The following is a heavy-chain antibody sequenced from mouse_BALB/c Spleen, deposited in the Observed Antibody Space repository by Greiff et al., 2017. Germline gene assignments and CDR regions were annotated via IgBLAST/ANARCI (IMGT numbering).Heavy chain of an antibody. CDR1: GYTFTDYN. CDR2: IYPYNGGT. J-gene: IGHJ4*01. V-gene: IGHV1S29*02. CDR3: ARSYGNYGGAMDY. D-gene: IGHD2-10*02. Sequence: DVQLQESGPELVKPGASVKISCKASGYTFTDYNMHWVKQSHGKSLEWIGYIYPYNGGTGYNQKFKSKATLTVDNSSSTAYMELRSLTSEDSAVYYCARSYGNYGGAMDYWGQGTSVTVSS.